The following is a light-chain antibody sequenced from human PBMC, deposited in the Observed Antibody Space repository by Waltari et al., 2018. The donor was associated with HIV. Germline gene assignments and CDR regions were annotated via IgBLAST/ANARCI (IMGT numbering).Light chain of an antibody. V-gene: IGKV3-11*01. Sequence: EIVLTQSPATLSLSPGERATLSCRASQSVSSYLAWYQQKPGQAPRLLIYDASNRATGIPARFSGSGSGTDFNLTISSLQADDVAVYYCQQYYTIESTFGGGTKVEIK. CDR3: QQYYTIEST. CDR1: QSVSSY. CDR2: DAS. J-gene: IGKJ4*01.